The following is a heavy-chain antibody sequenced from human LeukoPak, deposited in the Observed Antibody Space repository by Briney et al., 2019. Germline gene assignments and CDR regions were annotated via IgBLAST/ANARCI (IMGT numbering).Heavy chain of an antibody. J-gene: IGHJ4*02. CDR1: GGSFSGYY. D-gene: IGHD3/OR15-3a*01. CDR3: ARGGLVIIHDY. V-gene: IGHV4-34*01. Sequence: PSETLSLTCAVYGGSFSGYYWSWIRQPPGKGLGWIGEINHSGSTNYNPSLKSRVTISVDTSKKQFSLKLSSVTAADTAVYYCARGGLVIIHDYWGQGTLVTVSS. CDR2: INHSGST.